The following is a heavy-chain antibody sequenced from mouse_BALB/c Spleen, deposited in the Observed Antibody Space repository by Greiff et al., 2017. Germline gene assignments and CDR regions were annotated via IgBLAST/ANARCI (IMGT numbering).Heavy chain of an antibody. J-gene: IGHJ3*01. CDR1: GYTFTDYY. Sequence: EVKLQESGPELVKPGASVKMSCKASGYTFTDYYMDWVKQSHGESFEWIGRVNPYNGGTSYNQKFKGKATLTVDKSSSTAYMELNSLTSEDSAVYYCASHGHGAYWGQGTLVTVSA. CDR2: VNPYNGGT. V-gene: IGHV1-19*01. CDR3: ASHGHGAY. D-gene: IGHD1-2*01.